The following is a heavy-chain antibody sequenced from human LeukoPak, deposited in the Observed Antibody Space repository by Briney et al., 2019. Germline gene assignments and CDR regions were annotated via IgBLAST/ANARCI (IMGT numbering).Heavy chain of an antibody. CDR3: ARGGPTVFVDY. CDR1: GLSVSSYI. V-gene: IGHV3-21*04. Sequence: GWCLRLSCLASGLSVSSYIMHWVRPAPAKGLEWVSSISSSSRYIYYADSVKGRFTISRDNAKDPLYLQMNILKAEGTAVYFCARGGPTVFVDYWGQGTLVTVSS. CDR2: ISSSSRYI. J-gene: IGHJ4*02. D-gene: IGHD4-17*01.